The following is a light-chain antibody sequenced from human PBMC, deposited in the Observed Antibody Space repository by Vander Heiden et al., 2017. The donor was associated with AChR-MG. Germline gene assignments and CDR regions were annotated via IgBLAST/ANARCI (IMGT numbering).Light chain of an antibody. Sequence: EIVMTQSPATLSVSPGDRATLSCRASQSVSTNLAWYQQKPGQAPRLLMYGASTRATGIPARFSGSGSGTEFTLTISRLQSEDFAVYYCQQYKNWPYTFGQGTKLEIK. CDR1: QSVSTN. V-gene: IGKV3-15*01. CDR2: GAS. J-gene: IGKJ2*01. CDR3: QQYKNWPYT.